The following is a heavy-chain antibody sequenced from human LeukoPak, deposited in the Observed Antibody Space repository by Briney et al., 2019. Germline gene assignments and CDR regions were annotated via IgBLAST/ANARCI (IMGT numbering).Heavy chain of an antibody. Sequence: GESLKISCKGSGYNFTNYWISWVRQMPGKGLEWMGRIDPSDSYTNYSPSFQGHVTISADKSINAAYLQWSSLKASDSVIYYCASHPEPRVADDHWGQGTLVIVSS. CDR2: IDPSDSYT. CDR3: ASHPEPRVADDH. CDR1: GYNFTNYW. V-gene: IGHV5-10-1*01. D-gene: IGHD1-14*01. J-gene: IGHJ4*02.